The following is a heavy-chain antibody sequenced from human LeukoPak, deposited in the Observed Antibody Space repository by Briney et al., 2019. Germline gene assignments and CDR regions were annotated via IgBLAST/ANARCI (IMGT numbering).Heavy chain of an antibody. D-gene: IGHD3-16*01. Sequence: GGSLRLSCAASGFTVSSNYMSWVRQAPGKGLEWVSVIYSGGSTYYADSVKGRFTISRDNSKNTLYLQMNSLRAEDTAVYYCAKEDGQETLCFDYWGQGTLVTVSS. V-gene: IGHV3-53*05. CDR1: GFTVSSNY. J-gene: IGHJ4*02. CDR2: IYSGGST. CDR3: AKEDGQETLCFDY.